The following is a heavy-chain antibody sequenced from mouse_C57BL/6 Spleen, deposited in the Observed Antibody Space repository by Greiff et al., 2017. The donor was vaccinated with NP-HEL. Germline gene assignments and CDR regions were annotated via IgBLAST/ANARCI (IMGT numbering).Heavy chain of an antibody. CDR2: IRSKSNNYAT. CDR3: VRELVAFYWYFDV. CDR1: GFSFNTYA. J-gene: IGHJ1*03. Sequence: EVQLVESGGGLVQPKGSLKLSCAASGFSFNTYAMNWVRQAPGKGLEWVARIRSKSNNYATYYADSVKDRFTISRDDSESMLYLQMNNLKTEDTAMYYCVRELVAFYWYFDVWGTGTTVTVSS. D-gene: IGHD1-1*01. V-gene: IGHV10-1*01.